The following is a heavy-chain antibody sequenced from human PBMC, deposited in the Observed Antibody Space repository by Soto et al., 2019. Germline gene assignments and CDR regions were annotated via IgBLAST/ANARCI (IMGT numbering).Heavy chain of an antibody. J-gene: IGHJ4*02. D-gene: IGHD3-22*01. CDR3: PTVQYYYDSSGYYYSDY. Sequence: GGSLRLSXAASGFTFSNAWMSWVRQAPGKGLEWVGRIKSKTDGGTTDYAAPVKGRFTISRDDSKNTLYLQMNSLKTEDTAVYYCPTVQYYYDSSGYYYSDYWGQGTLVTVSS. V-gene: IGHV3-15*01. CDR2: IKSKTDGGTT. CDR1: GFTFSNAW.